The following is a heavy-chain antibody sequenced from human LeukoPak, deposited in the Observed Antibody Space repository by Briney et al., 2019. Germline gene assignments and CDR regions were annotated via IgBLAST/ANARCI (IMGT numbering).Heavy chain of an antibody. J-gene: IGHJ3*02. CDR2: MNPNSGNT. CDR1: GYTFTSYD. D-gene: IGHD2-2*01. Sequence: ASVKVSCKASGYTFTSYDINWVRQATGQGLEWVGWMNPNSGNTGYAQKFQGRVTMTRNTSISTAYMELSSLRSEDTAVYHCARVGYCSTTSCYVEGAFDIWGQGTMVTVSP. CDR3: ARVGYCSTTSCYVEGAFDI. V-gene: IGHV1-8*01.